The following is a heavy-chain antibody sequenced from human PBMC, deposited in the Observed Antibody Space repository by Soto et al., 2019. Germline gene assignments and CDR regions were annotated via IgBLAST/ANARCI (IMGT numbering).Heavy chain of an antibody. V-gene: IGHV1-8*01. CDR3: ARGGREYGSGRVRTKFDP. Sequence: ASVKVSCKASGYTFTSYDINWVRQATGQGLEWMGWMNPNSGNTGYAQKFQGRVTMTRNTSISTAYMELSSLRSEDTAVYYCARGGREYGSGRVRTKFDPWGQGTLVTVS. J-gene: IGHJ5*02. CDR2: MNPNSGNT. D-gene: IGHD3-10*01. CDR1: GYTFTSYD.